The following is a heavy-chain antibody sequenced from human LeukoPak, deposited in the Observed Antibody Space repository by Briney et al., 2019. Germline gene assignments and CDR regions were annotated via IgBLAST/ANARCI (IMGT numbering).Heavy chain of an antibody. CDR2: ISAYNGNT. D-gene: IGHD3-10*01. V-gene: IGHV1-18*01. J-gene: IGHJ4*02. CDR1: GYTFTSYG. Sequence: ASVKVSCKASGYTFTSYGIGGVRQAPGQGLEGMGWISAYNGNTNYAQRLQGRATMTTATSTRTAYMGPRSLTSDDTAVYYCARGGLLWFGESVAYWGQGTLVTVSS. CDR3: ARGGLLWFGESVAY.